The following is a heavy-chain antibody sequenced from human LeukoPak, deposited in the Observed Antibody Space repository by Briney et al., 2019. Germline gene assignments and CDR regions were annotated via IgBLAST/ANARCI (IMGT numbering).Heavy chain of an antibody. Sequence: RGSLRLSCSASGFTFSSYAMHWVRQAPGKGLEYVSTISNNGGSTYYADSVRGRFIISRDNSKNTLYLQMSSLRAEDTALYYCARGCYYERSGYCPFDYWGPGTLVTVSS. V-gene: IGHV3-64D*09. CDR3: ARGCYYERSGYCPFDY. CDR2: ISNNGGST. D-gene: IGHD3-22*01. CDR1: GFTFSSYA. J-gene: IGHJ4*02.